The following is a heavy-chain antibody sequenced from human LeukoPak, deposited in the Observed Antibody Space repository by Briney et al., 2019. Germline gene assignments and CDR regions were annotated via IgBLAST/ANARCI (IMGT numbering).Heavy chain of an antibody. CDR3: ARDYSGYDYAFDY. Sequence: GGSLTLPCAASGLPFSSYSMNWVRHAPGRALEWVSSFSSSSSYIYYADSVRGRFTISRDNAKNSLYLQMNSLRAEDTAVYYCARDYSGYDYAFDYWGQGTLVTVSS. CDR2: FSSSSSYI. CDR1: GLPFSSYS. D-gene: IGHD5-12*01. J-gene: IGHJ4*02. V-gene: IGHV3-21*01.